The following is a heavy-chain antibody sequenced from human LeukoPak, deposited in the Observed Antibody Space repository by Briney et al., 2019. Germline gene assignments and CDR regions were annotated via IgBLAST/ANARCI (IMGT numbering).Heavy chain of an antibody. CDR3: AKGRAVDGTLKFDY. D-gene: IGHD6-13*01. CDR2: ITGGGDTT. Sequence: GGSLRLSCAAAGFTFNNYALNWVRQAPGKGLEWVSTITGGGDTTHYADSVKRRFTISRDNSKHTLYMQMNSLRAEDTAMYYCAKGRAVDGTLKFDYWGQGTLVTVSS. V-gene: IGHV3-23*01. CDR1: GFTFNNYA. J-gene: IGHJ4*02.